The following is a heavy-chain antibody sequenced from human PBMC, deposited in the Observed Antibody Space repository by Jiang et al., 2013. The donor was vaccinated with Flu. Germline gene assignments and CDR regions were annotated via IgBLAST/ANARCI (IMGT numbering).Heavy chain of an antibody. J-gene: IGHJ4*02. CDR1: GFTFSTYG. CDR2: ISYDGLDN. Sequence: QLVESGGGVVQPGRSLRLSCAAYGFTFSTYGMHWVRQDPGKGLEWVAFISYDGLDNSYTESVKGRFTISRDNSKNTLYVQMDSLSAGDTAVYYCARDRYYSSGLLDSWGQGTLVTVSS. CDR3: ARDRYYSSGLLDS. V-gene: IGHV3-30*03. D-gene: IGHD6-19*01.